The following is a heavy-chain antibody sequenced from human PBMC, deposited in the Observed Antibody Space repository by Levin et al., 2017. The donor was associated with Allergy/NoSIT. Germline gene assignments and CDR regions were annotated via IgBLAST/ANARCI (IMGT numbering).Heavy chain of an antibody. J-gene: IGHJ4*02. CDR3: ARLSIAAAGLGY. D-gene: IGHD6-13*01. CDR1: GFTFSDYY. CDR2: ISSSGSTI. Sequence: GESLKISCAASGFTFSDYYMSWIRQAPGKGLEWVSYISSSGSTIYYADSVKGRFTISRDNAKNSLYLQMNSLRAEDTDVYYCARLSIAAAGLGYWGQGTLVTVSA. V-gene: IGHV3-11*01.